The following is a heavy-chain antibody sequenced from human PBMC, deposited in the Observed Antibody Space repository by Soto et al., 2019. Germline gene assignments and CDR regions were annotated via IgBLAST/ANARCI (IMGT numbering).Heavy chain of an antibody. Sequence: ASVKVSCKASGYTFTSYGISWVRQAPGQGLEWMGWISGYNGNTNYVQKVQGRVTMTTDTSTSTAYMELRSLRSDDTAVYYCARGRAYYYDSSGYGPGDYWGHGTLVTVSS. CDR3: ARGRAYYYDSSGYGPGDY. CDR2: ISGYNGNT. D-gene: IGHD3-22*01. CDR1: GYTFTSYG. V-gene: IGHV1-18*01. J-gene: IGHJ4*01.